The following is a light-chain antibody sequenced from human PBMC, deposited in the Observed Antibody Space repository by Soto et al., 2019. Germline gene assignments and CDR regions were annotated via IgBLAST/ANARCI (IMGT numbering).Light chain of an antibody. CDR3: QQYHYWPYT. CDR1: QSVSDN. V-gene: IGKV3-15*01. Sequence: EIVMTQSPATVSVSPGDTASLSCRASQSVSDNLAWYQQKPGQAPRLLIYDASTRAAGIPARFSGSGSGTEFTLTISSLQSEDFAVYHCQQYHYWPYTFGQGTKLEIK. J-gene: IGKJ2*01. CDR2: DAS.